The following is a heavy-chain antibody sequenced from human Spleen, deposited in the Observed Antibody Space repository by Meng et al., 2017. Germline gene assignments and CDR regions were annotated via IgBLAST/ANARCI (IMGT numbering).Heavy chain of an antibody. Sequence: SVKVSCKTSGGTISSFAFSWVRQAPGQGLEWMGGFIPIFGTANYAQKFQGRVTITTDESTSTAYMELSSLRSEDTAVYYCARAGDSSGYYLITYGMDVWGQGTTVTVSS. CDR2: FIPIFGTA. CDR3: ARAGDSSGYYLITYGMDV. D-gene: IGHD3-22*01. CDR1: GGTISSFA. J-gene: IGHJ6*02. V-gene: IGHV1-69*05.